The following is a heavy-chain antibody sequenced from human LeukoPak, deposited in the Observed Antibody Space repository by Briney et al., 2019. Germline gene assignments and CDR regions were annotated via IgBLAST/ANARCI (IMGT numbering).Heavy chain of an antibody. CDR3: ALHHSSGYYISVDY. CDR1: GFTFSSYS. V-gene: IGHV3-21*01. J-gene: IGHJ4*02. CDR2: ISSSSSYI. D-gene: IGHD3-22*01. Sequence: GGSLRLSCAASGFTFSSYSMNWVRQAPGKGLEWVSSISSSSSYIYYADSVKGRFTISRDNAKNSLYLQMNSLRAEDTAVYYCALHHSSGYYISVDYWGQGTLVTVSS.